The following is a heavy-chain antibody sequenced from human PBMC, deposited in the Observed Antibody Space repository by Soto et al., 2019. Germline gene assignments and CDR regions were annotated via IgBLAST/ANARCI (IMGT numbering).Heavy chain of an antibody. J-gene: IGHJ6*02. CDR1: GYTFSSYG. CDR3: ARDDFVVRGVYYYYGMDD. D-gene: IGHD3-10*01. CDR2: ISGYNGNT. V-gene: IGHV1-18*01. Sequence: QAQLVQSGAEVKKPGASVKVSCTASGYTFSSYGITWVRQAPGQGLEWMAWISGYNGNTNYAQNIQGRVTMTTDTSTNTAYMEQRSLRSDDTAVYYCARDDFVVRGVYYYYGMDDWGQGTTVTVSS.